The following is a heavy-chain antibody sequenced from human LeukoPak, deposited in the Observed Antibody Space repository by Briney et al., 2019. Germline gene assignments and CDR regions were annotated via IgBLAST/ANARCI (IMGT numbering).Heavy chain of an antibody. CDR3: ARYVLYGDYENAFDI. J-gene: IGHJ3*02. CDR1: GGSISSYY. V-gene: IGHV4-59*08. CDR2: IYYSGST. Sequence: SETLSLTCTVSGGSISSYYWSWIRQPPGKGLEWIGYIYYSGSTNYNPSLKSRVTISVDTSKNQFSLKLSSVTAADTAAYYCARYVLYGDYENAFDIWGQGTMVTVSS. D-gene: IGHD4-17*01.